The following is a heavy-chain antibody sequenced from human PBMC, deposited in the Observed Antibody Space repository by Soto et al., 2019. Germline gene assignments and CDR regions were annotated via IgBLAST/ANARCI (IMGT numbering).Heavy chain of an antibody. CDR3: ARGRYGDY. D-gene: IGHD1-1*01. CDR2: ISAHNGNT. CDR1: GYAFTTYG. Sequence: QVHLVQSGAEVKKPGASVKVSCKGSGYAFTTYGITWVRQAPGQGLEWMGWISAHNGNTNYAQTLPGRVTVTRDTSTSPAYMELRSLRSDDTAVYYCARGRYGDYWGQGALVTVS. V-gene: IGHV1-18*01. J-gene: IGHJ4*02.